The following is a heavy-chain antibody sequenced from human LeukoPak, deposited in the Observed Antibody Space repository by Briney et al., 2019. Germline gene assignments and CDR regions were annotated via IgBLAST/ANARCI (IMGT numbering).Heavy chain of an antibody. J-gene: IGHJ6*03. CDR1: GYTFTGYY. CDR3: AKSSGWTRSYYYYMDV. CDR2: INPNSGGT. V-gene: IGHV1-2*02. D-gene: IGHD6-19*01. Sequence: ASVKVSCKASGYTFTGYYMHWVRQAPGQGLEWMGWINPNSGGTNYAQKFQGRVTITRDTSISTAYMELSRLRSDDTAVYYCAKSSGWTRSYYYYMDVWGKGTTVTISS.